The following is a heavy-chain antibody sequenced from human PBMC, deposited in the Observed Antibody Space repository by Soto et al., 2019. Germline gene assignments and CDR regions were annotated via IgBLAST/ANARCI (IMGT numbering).Heavy chain of an antibody. Sequence: VGSLRLSCAASGFTFSTYGMHWVRQAPGKGLEWVAVISYDGGNKYYADSVKGRFTISRDNSKNTLFLQMNSLRAEDTAVYYCAKQLGYCGSSSCRDHYYGMEVSGQGTTVTVSS. CDR1: GFTFSTYG. J-gene: IGHJ6*02. V-gene: IGHV3-30*18. CDR3: AKQLGYCGSSSCRDHYYGMEV. CDR2: ISYDGGNK. D-gene: IGHD2-2*01.